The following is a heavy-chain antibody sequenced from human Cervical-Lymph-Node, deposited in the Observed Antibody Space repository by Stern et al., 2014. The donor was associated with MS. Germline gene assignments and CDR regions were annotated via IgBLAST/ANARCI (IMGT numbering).Heavy chain of an antibody. D-gene: IGHD5-18*01. CDR1: GYTFMNSP. CDR3: AKDLDTTLVRLAFDV. CDR2: INTNTGTP. J-gene: IGHJ3*01. Sequence: QVQLVESGSELRKPGASVRVSCKASGYTFMNSPMNWVRQAPGQGLEWMGWINTNTGTPTYAQGFKGRFVFSLDTSVSTAYLQISSLKAEDTAMYYCAKDLDTTLVRLAFDVWGQGTMVTVSS. V-gene: IGHV7-4-1*02.